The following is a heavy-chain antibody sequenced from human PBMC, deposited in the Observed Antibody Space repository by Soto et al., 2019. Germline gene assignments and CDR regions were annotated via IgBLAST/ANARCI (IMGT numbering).Heavy chain of an antibody. CDR1: GYSFAGYW. Sequence: PGESLKISCKGSGYSFAGYWITWVRQKPGKGLEWMGRIDPSDSQTYYSPSFRGHVTISATKSITTVFLQWSSLRASDTAMYYCARRARHLEAAYNWFDPWGQGTLVTVSS. D-gene: IGHD2-15*01. V-gene: IGHV5-10-1*01. CDR2: IDPSDSQT. CDR3: ARRARHLEAAYNWFDP. J-gene: IGHJ5*02.